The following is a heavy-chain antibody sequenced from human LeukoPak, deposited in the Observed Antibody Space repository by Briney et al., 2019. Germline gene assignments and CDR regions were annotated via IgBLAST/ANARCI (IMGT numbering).Heavy chain of an antibody. J-gene: IGHJ5*02. CDR3: ARDFCSSTSCFFDP. CDR1: GFTFSSYS. Sequence: NPGGSLRLSCAASGFTFSSYSMNWVRQAPGKGLEWVSSISSSSSYIYYADLVKGRFTISRDNAKNSLYLQMNSLRAEDTAVYYCARDFCSSTSCFFDPWGQGTLVTVSS. V-gene: IGHV3-21*01. D-gene: IGHD2-2*01. CDR2: ISSSSSYI.